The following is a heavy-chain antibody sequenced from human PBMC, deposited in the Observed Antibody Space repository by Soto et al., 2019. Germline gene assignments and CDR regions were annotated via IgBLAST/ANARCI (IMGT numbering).Heavy chain of an antibody. V-gene: IGHV2-5*02. J-gene: IGHJ4*02. D-gene: IGHD6-19*01. CDR1: GFSLSTSGVG. CDR3: AHGYHLAVAGTLTTFDY. Sequence: QITLKESGPTLVKPTQTLTLTCTFSGFSLSTSGVGVGWIRQPPGKALEWLALIYWDDDKRYSPSLKSRLTITKDTSKNQVVLTMTNMDPVDTATYYCAHGYHLAVAGTLTTFDYWGQGTLVTVSS. CDR2: IYWDDDK.